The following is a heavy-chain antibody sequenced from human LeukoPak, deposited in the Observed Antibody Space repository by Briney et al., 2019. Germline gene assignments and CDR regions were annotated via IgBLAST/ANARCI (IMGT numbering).Heavy chain of an antibody. J-gene: IGHJ4*02. CDR2: INPSGGST. D-gene: IGHD2-15*01. CDR3: ARLMWGYARQYCSGGSCYNLPSYFDS. V-gene: IGHV1-46*01. Sequence: ASVKVSCKASGYTFTSYYMHWVRQAPGQGLEWMGIINPSGGSTSYAQKFQGRVTMTRDTSTSTVYMELSSLRSEDTAVYYCARLMWGYARQYCSGGSCYNLPSYFDSWGQGTQVIVSS. CDR1: GYTFTSYY.